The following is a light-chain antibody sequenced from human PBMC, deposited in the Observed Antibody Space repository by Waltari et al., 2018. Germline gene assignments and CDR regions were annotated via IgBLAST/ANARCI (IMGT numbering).Light chain of an antibody. CDR1: QTIRSN. Sequence: DIQMIQAPSSLSASVGDRVTITCRASQTIRSNSNWYQQKAGKAPKHLMYAASSLQSGVPSRFSCSGSGTDFTLTITSLQPEVFAPYSFQQTYSTPLSFCGGTKVEIK. CDR2: AAS. V-gene: IGKV1-39*01. CDR3: QQTYSTPLS. J-gene: IGKJ4*01.